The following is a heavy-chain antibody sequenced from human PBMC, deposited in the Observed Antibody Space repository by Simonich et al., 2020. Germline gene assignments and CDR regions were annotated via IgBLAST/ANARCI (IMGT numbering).Heavy chain of an antibody. CDR3: ARRHSSSRTFDY. Sequence: QVQLVQSGAEVKKPGASVKVSCKASGYTFTSYYRHWGRRAPGQGLAWMGIIAPSGGSTSYAQKFQGRVTMTRDTSTSTVYMELSSRRSEDTDVYYCARRHSSSRTFDYWGQGTLVTVSS. J-gene: IGHJ4*02. V-gene: IGHV1-46*03. D-gene: IGHD6-6*01. CDR2: IAPSGGST. CDR1: GYTFTSYY.